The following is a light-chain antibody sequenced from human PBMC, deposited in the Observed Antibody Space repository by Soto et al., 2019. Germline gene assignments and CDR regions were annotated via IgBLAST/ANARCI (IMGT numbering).Light chain of an antibody. J-gene: IGKJ1*01. CDR1: QTISSNY. CDR2: GAS. V-gene: IGKV3-20*01. CDR3: QQYDSSPRT. Sequence: EIVVTQSPGTLSLSPGERATLSCRASQTISSNYLAWYQQKPGQAPRLLIHGASTRAIGIPDRFSGSGSGADFILTISRLEPEDFAVYYCQQYDSSPRTLGQGTKVDIK.